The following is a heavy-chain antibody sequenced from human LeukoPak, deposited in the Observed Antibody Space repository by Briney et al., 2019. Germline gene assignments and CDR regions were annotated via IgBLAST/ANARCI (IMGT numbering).Heavy chain of an antibody. CDR2: ISYDGSNK. J-gene: IGHJ4*02. CDR1: GSTFSSYA. CDR3: AREDSSGWYSFDY. V-gene: IGHV3-30-3*01. Sequence: GGSLRLSCAASGSTFSSYAMHWVRQAPGKGLEWVAVISYDGSNKYYADSVKGRFTISRDNSKNTLYLQMNSLRAEDTAVYYCAREDSSGWYSFDYWGQGTLVTVSS. D-gene: IGHD6-19*01.